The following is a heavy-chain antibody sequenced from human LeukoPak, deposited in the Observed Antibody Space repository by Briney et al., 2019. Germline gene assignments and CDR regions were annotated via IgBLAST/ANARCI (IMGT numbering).Heavy chain of an antibody. D-gene: IGHD2-2*01. CDR3: AKAAYCTSTSCHFSGYAQRPLDS. Sequence: GGSLRLSCVATGFTLNTYGMASVRQALGKGLEWVAGISSDGSNKDYADSVKGRFTISRDNSTNTLYPQMNSLRSEDTAVYYCAKAAYCTSTSCHFSGYAQRPLDSWGQGTLVTVSS. J-gene: IGHJ4*02. CDR2: ISSDGSNK. V-gene: IGHV3-30*18. CDR1: GFTLNTYG.